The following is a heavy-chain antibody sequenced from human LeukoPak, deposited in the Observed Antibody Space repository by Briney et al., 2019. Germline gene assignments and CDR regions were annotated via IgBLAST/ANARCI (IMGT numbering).Heavy chain of an antibody. J-gene: IGHJ4*02. CDR1: GGSFSGYY. CDR3: ARHPFATPFDY. D-gene: IGHD2-15*01. V-gene: IGHV4-59*08. Sequence: SETLSLTCAVYGGSFSGYYWSWIRQPPGKGLEWIGYAYYSGHTNYNSSLKSRVTMSLDTSKSQFSLRLSSVTAADTAVYFCARHPFATPFDYWGPGTLVTVSS. CDR2: AYYSGHT.